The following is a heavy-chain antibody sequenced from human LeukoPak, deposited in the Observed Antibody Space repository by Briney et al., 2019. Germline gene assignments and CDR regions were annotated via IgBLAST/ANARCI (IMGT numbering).Heavy chain of an antibody. CDR1: GGSISSSSSY. CDR2: MYYSGST. J-gene: IGHJ4*02. Sequence: SETLSLTCTVSGGSISSSSSYRGWIRQPPGKGLEWIGSMYYSGSTYYNPSLKSRVTISVDTSKNQFSLKLSSVTAADTAVYYCVIMPGYWGQGTLVTVSS. D-gene: IGHD2-2*01. CDR3: VIMPGY. V-gene: IGHV4-39*01.